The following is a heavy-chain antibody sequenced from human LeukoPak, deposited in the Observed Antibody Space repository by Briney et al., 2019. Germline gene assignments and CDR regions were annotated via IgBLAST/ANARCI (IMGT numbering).Heavy chain of an antibody. CDR1: GGSISTYY. D-gene: IGHD6-19*01. CDR2: IYYSGST. V-gene: IGHV4-59*08. J-gene: IGHJ5*02. CDR3: ARHGLGYSSNWFDP. Sequence: SETLSLTCTVSGGSISTYYWSWIRQPPAKGLEWIGYIYYSGSTNYYPSLKSRLTISADTSKNQFSLKLSSVTAADTAVYYCARHGLGYSSNWFDPWGQGTMVTVSS.